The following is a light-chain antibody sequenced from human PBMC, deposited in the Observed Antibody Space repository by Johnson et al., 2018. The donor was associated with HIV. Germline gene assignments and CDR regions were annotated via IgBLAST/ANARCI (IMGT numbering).Light chain of an antibody. Sequence: QSVLTQPPSVSAAPGQKVTISCSGSSSNIENNYVSWYQQLPGTAPKLLIYEDNRRPSGTPDRFSGSKSGTSATLGITGLQTGDEADYYCGTWDSGMSAHYVFGTGTRVTVL. V-gene: IGLV1-51*02. CDR2: EDN. CDR3: GTWDSGMSAHYV. J-gene: IGLJ1*01. CDR1: SSNIENNY.